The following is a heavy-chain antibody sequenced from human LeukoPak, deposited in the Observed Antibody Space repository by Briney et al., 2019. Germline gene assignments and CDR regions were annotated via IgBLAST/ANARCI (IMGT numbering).Heavy chain of an antibody. CDR1: GYTFTSYY. V-gene: IGHV1-46*01. D-gene: IGHD3-3*01. CDR3: ARDAKITIFGVVPFYAFDI. J-gene: IGHJ3*02. CDR2: INPSGGST. Sequence: GASVKVSCKASGYTFTSYYMHWVRQAPGQGLEWMGIINPSGGSTSYAQKFQGRVTMTRDTSTSTVYMELSSLRSEDTAAYYCARDAKITIFGVVPFYAFDIWGQGTMVTVSS.